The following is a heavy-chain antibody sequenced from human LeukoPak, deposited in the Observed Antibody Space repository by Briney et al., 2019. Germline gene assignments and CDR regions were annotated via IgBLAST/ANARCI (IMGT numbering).Heavy chain of an antibody. CDR1: GFTFSSYW. CDR2: INSDGSST. CDR3: ARGGSSWPLPFDY. Sequence: GGSLRLSCAAFGFTFSSYWMHWVRQAPGKGLVWVSRINSDGSSTSYADSVKGRFTISRDNAKNTLYLQMNSLRAEDTAVYYCARGGSSWPLPFDYWGQGTLVTVSS. D-gene: IGHD6-13*01. J-gene: IGHJ4*02. V-gene: IGHV3-74*01.